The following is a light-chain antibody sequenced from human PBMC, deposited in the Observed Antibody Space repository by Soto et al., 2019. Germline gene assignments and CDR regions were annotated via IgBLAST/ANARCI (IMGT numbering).Light chain of an antibody. CDR2: GAS. J-gene: IGKJ1*01. V-gene: IGKV3D-15*01. Sequence: VMTQSPDTLSVSHGERATLSCRTSQTVNSNLAWYQHKPGQSPRLLIYGASTRATTTPGRFSGSGSGTEFTLTISSLQSEDFAVYFCYQYNNRHTFGQGTKVDVK. CDR3: YQYNNRHT. CDR1: QTVNSN.